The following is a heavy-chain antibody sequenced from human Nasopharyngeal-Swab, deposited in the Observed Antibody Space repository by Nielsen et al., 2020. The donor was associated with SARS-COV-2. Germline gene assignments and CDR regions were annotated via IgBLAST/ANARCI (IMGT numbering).Heavy chain of an antibody. CDR3: ARVTGSGYITNHFDY. V-gene: IGHV3-33*01. Sequence: GGSLRLSCAASGFTFSSYGMHWVRQAPGKGLEWVAVIWYDGSNKYYADSVKGRFTISRDNAKNSLFLQMNSLTAEDTAVYYCARVTGSGYITNHFDYWGQGMLVTVSS. J-gene: IGHJ4*02. CDR1: GFTFSSYG. D-gene: IGHD5-18*01. CDR2: IWYDGSNK.